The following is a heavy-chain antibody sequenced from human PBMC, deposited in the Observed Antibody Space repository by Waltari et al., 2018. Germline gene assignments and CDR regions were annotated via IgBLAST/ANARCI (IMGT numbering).Heavy chain of an antibody. CDR3: AKDRHYSGSLYDAFDI. Sequence: EVQLLESGGGLVQPGGSLRLSCAASGFTFSSYAMSWVRQAPGKGLEWVSAISGSGGSTYYADSVKGRFTISRDNSKNTLYLQMNSLRAEDTAVYYCAKDRHYSGSLYDAFDIWGQGTMVTVSS. V-gene: IGHV3-23*01. J-gene: IGHJ3*02. CDR1: GFTFSSYA. CDR2: ISGSGGST. D-gene: IGHD1-26*01.